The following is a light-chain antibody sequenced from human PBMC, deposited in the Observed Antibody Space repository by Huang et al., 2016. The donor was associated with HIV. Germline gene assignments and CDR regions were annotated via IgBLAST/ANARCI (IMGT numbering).Light chain of an antibody. V-gene: IGKV3-15*01. CDR2: GAS. CDR3: QQYNKWPLFT. CDR1: QNVSSE. Sequence: VMTQSPVTLSVSPGERATLSCRASQNVSSELAWYQQRPGHPPRLLMYGASTRATGLPARFSGSGSGTEFTLTISSLQSEDFAVYYCQQYNKWPLFTFGPGTKVDIK. J-gene: IGKJ3*01.